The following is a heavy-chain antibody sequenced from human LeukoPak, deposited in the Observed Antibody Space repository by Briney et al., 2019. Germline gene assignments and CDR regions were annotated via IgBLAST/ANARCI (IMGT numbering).Heavy chain of an antibody. Sequence: PGGARRLSCAASGFIASSDYMTWVRQAPGKGLEWVSVIYSDDSTYYADSVRGRFTISRDKSKNTLYLQMNSLRAEDTAVYYCARDFRRGYSSGWGQGTLVTVSS. J-gene: IGHJ4*02. CDR1: GFIASSDY. CDR3: ARDFRRGYSSG. CDR2: IYSDDST. V-gene: IGHV3-66*01. D-gene: IGHD6-19*01.